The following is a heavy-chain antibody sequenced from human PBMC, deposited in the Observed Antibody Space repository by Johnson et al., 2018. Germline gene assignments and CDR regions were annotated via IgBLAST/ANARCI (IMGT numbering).Heavy chain of an antibody. D-gene: IGHD6-6*01. CDR3: ARHSSSSAYYYGMDV. V-gene: IGHV1-69*01. Sequence: QVQLVESGAEVKKPGSSXKVSCKASGGTFSNYAISWVRQAPGQGLEWMGGIIPIFGTANYAQKFQGRVTITADESTSTAYMEVSSLRSEDTAMYYCARHSSSSAYYYGMDVWGQGTAVTVSS. CDR1: GGTFSNYA. CDR2: IIPIFGTA. J-gene: IGHJ6*02.